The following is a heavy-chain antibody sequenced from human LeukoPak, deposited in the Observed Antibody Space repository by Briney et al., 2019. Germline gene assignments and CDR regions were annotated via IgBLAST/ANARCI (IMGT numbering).Heavy chain of an antibody. Sequence: GRSLRLSCAASGFTFSSYGMHWVRQAPGKGLEWVAVISYDGSNKYYADSVKGRFTISRDNSKNTLYLQMNSLRAEDTAVYYCAKQVVGYSYGTTFDYWGQGTLVTVSS. V-gene: IGHV3-30*18. J-gene: IGHJ4*02. CDR3: AKQVVGYSYGTTFDY. CDR2: ISYDGSNK. CDR1: GFTFSSYG. D-gene: IGHD5-18*01.